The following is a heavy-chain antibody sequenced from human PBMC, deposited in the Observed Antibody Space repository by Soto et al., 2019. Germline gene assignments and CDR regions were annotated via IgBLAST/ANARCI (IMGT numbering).Heavy chain of an antibody. Sequence: GGSLRLSCAASGFTFSSYWMSWVRQAPGKGLEWVANIKQDGSEKYYVDSVKGRFTISRDNAKNSLYLQMNSLRAEDTAVYYCARDQNPILQTGVVFGVVILYNWFDPWGQGTLVTVSS. V-gene: IGHV3-7*01. CDR3: ARDQNPILQTGVVFGVVILYNWFDP. J-gene: IGHJ5*02. CDR2: IKQDGSEK. D-gene: IGHD3-3*01. CDR1: GFTFSSYW.